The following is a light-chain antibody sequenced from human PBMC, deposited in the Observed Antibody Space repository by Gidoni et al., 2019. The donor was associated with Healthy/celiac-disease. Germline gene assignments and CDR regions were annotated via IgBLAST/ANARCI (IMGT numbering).Light chain of an antibody. V-gene: IGKV1-39*01. CDR1: QSISSY. J-gene: IGKJ2*01. Sequence: DIQLSQPTSSLSASVGDRVTITCRASQSISSYLTWYQQRPGKAPKLLIYAASSLQSGVPSRFSGSGSGTDFTLTISSLQPEDFATYYCQQSYSTPPYTFGQGTKLEIK. CDR3: QQSYSTPPYT. CDR2: AAS.